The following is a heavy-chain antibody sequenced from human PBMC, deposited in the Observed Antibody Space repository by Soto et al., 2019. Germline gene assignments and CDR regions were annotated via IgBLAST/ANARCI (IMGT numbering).Heavy chain of an antibody. CDR1: GYTLTELS. CDR2: FDPEDGET. Sequence: AASVKVSCKVSGYTLTELSMHWVRQAPGKGLEWMGGFDPEDGETIYAQKFQGRVTMTEDTSTDTAYMELSSLRSEDTAVYYCATVKGSEYCSGGSCYPPAFDYWGQGTLVTVSS. J-gene: IGHJ4*02. CDR3: ATVKGSEYCSGGSCYPPAFDY. V-gene: IGHV1-24*01. D-gene: IGHD2-15*01.